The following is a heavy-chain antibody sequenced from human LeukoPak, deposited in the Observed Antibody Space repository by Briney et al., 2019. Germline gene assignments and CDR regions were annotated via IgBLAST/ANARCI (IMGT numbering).Heavy chain of an antibody. J-gene: IGHJ4*02. CDR1: GFTFSSYG. D-gene: IGHD1-1*01. Sequence: GGSLRLSCAASGFTFSSYGMHWVRQAPGKGLEWVAVISYDGSNKYYADSVKGRFTISRDNSKNTLYLQMNSLRAEDTAVYYCAKVEGTSDYFVYWGQGTPVTVSS. CDR3: AKVEGTSDYFVY. CDR2: ISYDGSNK. V-gene: IGHV3-30*18.